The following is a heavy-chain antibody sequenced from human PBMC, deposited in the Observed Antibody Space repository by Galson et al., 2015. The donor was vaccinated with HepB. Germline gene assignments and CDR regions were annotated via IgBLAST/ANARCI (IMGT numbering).Heavy chain of an antibody. V-gene: IGHV1-58*02. D-gene: IGHD1-26*01. Sequence: SVKVSCKASGFTFTSSAMQWVRQARGQRLEWIGWIVVGSGNTNYAQKFQERVTITRDMSTSTAYMELSSLRSEDTAVYYCAAEGGSYFGAFDIWGQGTMVTVSS. CDR2: IVVGSGNT. J-gene: IGHJ3*02. CDR1: GFTFTSSA. CDR3: AAEGGSYFGAFDI.